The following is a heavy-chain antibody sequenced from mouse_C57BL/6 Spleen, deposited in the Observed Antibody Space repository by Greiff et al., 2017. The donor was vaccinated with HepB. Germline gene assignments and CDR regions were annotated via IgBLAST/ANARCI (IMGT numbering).Heavy chain of an antibody. J-gene: IGHJ1*03. CDR1: GYAFSSYW. D-gene: IGHD2-3*01. CDR2: IYPGDGDT. CDR3: ARLDGYYWYFDV. Sequence: QVQLKESGAELVKPGASVKISCKASGYAFSSYWMNWVKQRPGKGLEWIGQIYPGDGDTNYNGKFKGKATLTADKSSSTAYMQLSSLTSEDSAVYFCARLDGYYWYFDVWGTGTTVTVSS. V-gene: IGHV1-80*01.